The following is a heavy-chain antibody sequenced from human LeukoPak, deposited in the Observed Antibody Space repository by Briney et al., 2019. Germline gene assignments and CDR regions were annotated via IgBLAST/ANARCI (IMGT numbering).Heavy chain of an antibody. Sequence: GGSLRLSCAASEFTFSNYWMSWFRQAPGKGLEWVANIKGDGSENHYVDSVKGRFTISRDNAKNSLYLQMNSLRAEDTAVYYCARYLNSGPADYWGQGSLVTVSS. J-gene: IGHJ4*02. CDR1: EFTFSNYW. CDR3: ARYLNSGPADY. CDR2: IKGDGSEN. D-gene: IGHD5-12*01. V-gene: IGHV3-7*01.